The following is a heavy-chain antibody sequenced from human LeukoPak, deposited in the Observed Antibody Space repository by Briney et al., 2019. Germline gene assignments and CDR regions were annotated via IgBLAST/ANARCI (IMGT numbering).Heavy chain of an antibody. J-gene: IGHJ5*02. D-gene: IGHD6-13*01. CDR2: INPSGGNT. CDR3: ARDRGYSSTPDWFDP. V-gene: IGHV1-46*01. CDR1: GYTFTSYY. Sequence: ASVKVSCKASGYTFTSYYMHWVRQAPGQGLEWMGIINPSGGNTSYAQKFQGRVTMTRDMSTSTVYMELSSLRSEDTAVYYCARDRGYSSTPDWFDPWGQGTLVTVSS.